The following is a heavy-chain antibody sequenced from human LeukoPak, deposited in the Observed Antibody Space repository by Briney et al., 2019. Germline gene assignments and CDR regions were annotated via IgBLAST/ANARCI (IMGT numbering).Heavy chain of an antibody. CDR3: ARGRVSVLDWFDP. D-gene: IGHD5/OR15-5a*01. V-gene: IGHV1-24*01. CDR2: FDPEDGGT. J-gene: IGHJ5*02. Sequence: ASVKVSCKVSGYTLTELSMHWVRQAPGKGLEWMGGFDPEDGGTIYAQKFQGRVTITRDTSASTAYMGLSSLRSEDTAVYYCARGRVSVLDWFDPWGQGTLVTVSS. CDR1: GYTLTELS.